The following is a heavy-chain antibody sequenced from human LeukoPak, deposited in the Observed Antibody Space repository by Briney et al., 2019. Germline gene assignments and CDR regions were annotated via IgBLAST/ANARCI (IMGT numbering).Heavy chain of an antibody. J-gene: IGHJ6*04. CDR2: IIPIFGTA. Sequence: SVKVSCKASGGTFSSYAISWVPQAPGQGLEWMGGIIPIFGTANYAQKFQGRVTITADKSTSTAYMELSSLRSEDTAVYYCARATTPYAPAFYGMDVWGKGTTVTVSS. CDR1: GGTFSSYA. CDR3: ARATTPYAPAFYGMDV. D-gene: IGHD2-2*01. V-gene: IGHV1-69*06.